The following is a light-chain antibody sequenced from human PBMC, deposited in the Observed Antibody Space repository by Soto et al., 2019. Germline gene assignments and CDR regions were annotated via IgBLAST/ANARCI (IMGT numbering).Light chain of an antibody. CDR1: QSISSY. CDR2: AAS. Sequence: DIQMTQSASSLSASVGDRVTITCRASQSISSYLNWYQQKPGKAPKLLIYAASSLQSGVPSRFSGSGSGTDFTLTISSLQPEDFATYYCQQSSSTPSITFGQGTRLEI. V-gene: IGKV1-39*01. CDR3: QQSSSTPSIT. J-gene: IGKJ5*01.